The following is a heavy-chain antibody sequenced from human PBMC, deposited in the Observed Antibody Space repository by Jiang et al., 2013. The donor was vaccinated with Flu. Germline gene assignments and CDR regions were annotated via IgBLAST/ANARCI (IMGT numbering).Heavy chain of an antibody. Sequence: QLVESGAEVKTPGSSVKVSCKASGGNFKNFAINWVRQAPGQGLEWVGGIIPMSPTTKYAQKFQGRVTITAEESTTTVYMELSGLRYEDTAMYYCARPLTYYDSWGGYPPFDFWGQGTLLTVSS. J-gene: IGHJ4*02. CDR3: ARPLTYYDSWGGYPPFDF. V-gene: IGHV1-69*01. CDR2: IIPMSPTT. D-gene: IGHD3-3*01. CDR1: GGNFKNFA.